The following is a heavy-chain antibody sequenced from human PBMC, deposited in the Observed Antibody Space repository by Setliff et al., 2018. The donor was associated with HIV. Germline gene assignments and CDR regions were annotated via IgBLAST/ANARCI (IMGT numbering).Heavy chain of an antibody. D-gene: IGHD5-18*01. V-gene: IGHV4-4*02. CDR2: IYFSGHT. J-gene: IGHJ5*02. CDR1: GGSISSSNW. CDR3: ARRGRTGNSYVLNWFDP. Sequence: PSETLSLTCAVSGGSISSSNWWSWVRQPPGKGLEWIGEIYFSGHTNYNPSLKSRVTLSLDNSKNQFSLKLTSVTAADTAVYYCARRGRTGNSYVLNWFDPWGQGTLVTVSS.